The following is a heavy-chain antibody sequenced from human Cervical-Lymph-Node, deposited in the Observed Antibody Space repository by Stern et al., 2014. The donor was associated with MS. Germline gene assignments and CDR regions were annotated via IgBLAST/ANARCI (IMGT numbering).Heavy chain of an antibody. CDR1: GFIFNSYV. D-gene: IGHD2-2*01. J-gene: IGHJ6*02. Sequence: QVQLMQSGGGVVQPGRSLTVSCAASGFIFNSYVMHWVRQAPGRGLEWVAVISHDGSNKYYADSVKGRLTISRENYKNMLYLQMNSLRAEDTAVYYCARDEGGSSSWWGDYYYHMDVWGQGTTVTVSS. CDR2: ISHDGSNK. CDR3: ARDEGGSSSWWGDYYYHMDV. V-gene: IGHV3-30*04.